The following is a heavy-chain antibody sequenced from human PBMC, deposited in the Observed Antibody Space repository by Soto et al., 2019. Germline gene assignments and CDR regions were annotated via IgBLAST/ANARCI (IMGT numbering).Heavy chain of an antibody. J-gene: IGHJ3*02. CDR3: XXXXXXFFGVVIHAFDI. CDR1: GGTFSSYA. D-gene: IGHD3-3*01. CDR2: IIPIFGTA. V-gene: IGHV1-69*01. Sequence: QVQLVQSGAEVKKPGSSVKVSCKASGGTFSSYAISWVRQAPGQGLEWMGGIIPIFGTANYAQKLQGRVTITADESTSTAYMELSSLRSEDTAVYYXXXXXXXFFGVVIHAFDIWGQGTMVTVSS.